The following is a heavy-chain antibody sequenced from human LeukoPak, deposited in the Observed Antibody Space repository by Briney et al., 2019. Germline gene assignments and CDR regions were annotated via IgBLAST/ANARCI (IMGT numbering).Heavy chain of an antibody. CDR3: VRDLQYYYAMDV. CDR1: GFRFDDYA. V-gene: IGHV3-9*01. CDR2: ISWNSAGI. J-gene: IGHJ6*02. Sequence: GRSLRLSCAASGFRFDDYAMHWVRQAPGKGLEWVSGISWNSAGIAYADSVKGRFTISRDNARDSLYLQMNSLRAEDTAVYYCVRDLQYYYAMDVWGQGTTVTVSS. D-gene: IGHD4-11*01.